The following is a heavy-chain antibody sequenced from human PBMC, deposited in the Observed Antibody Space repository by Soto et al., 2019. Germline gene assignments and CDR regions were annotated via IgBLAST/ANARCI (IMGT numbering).Heavy chain of an antibody. CDR3: ARDGYCDSSGHWVADSAFDF. J-gene: IGHJ3*01. V-gene: IGHV1-18*01. D-gene: IGHD3-22*01. CDR2: ISTLNGNT. CDR1: GYSFTSYG. Sequence: QVQLVQSRGDVKMPGASVTVSCKASGYSFTSYGISWVRQAPGQGLEWMGWISTLNGNTNYEQKFQGRVTMTTETSTTTAYMELRSLTSDNTAVYYCARDGYCDSSGHWVADSAFDFWVHGTMVSVSS.